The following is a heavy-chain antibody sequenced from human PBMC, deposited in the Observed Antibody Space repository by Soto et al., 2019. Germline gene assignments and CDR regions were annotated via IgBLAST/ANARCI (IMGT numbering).Heavy chain of an antibody. CDR2: INQDGSEK. J-gene: IGHJ6*02. V-gene: IGHV3-7*03. Sequence: PWGTLSLSCAASGFTFSSYWMSWVRQAPGKGLEWMANINQDGSEKYYVASVKGRFTISRDNAKNSLYLQMNSLSAEDTAVYYCARDVVMVPAATVSGRRVYCYYGLDFWGQGTMVTVSS. D-gene: IGHD2-2*01. CDR1: GFTFSSYW. CDR3: ARDVVMVPAATVSGRRVYCYYGLDF.